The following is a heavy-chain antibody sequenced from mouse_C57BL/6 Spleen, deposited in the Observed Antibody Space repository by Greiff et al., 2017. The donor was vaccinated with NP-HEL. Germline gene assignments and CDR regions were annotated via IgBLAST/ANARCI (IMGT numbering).Heavy chain of an antibody. D-gene: IGHD3-2*02. V-gene: IGHV1-85*01. Sequence: VKLVESGPELVKPGASVKLSCKASGYTFTSYDINWVKQRPGQGLEWIGWIYPRDGSTKYNEKFKGKATLTVDTSSNTAYLQLSSLTSEDTAVYYCARWDSSGLFAYWGQGTLVTVSA. J-gene: IGHJ3*01. CDR3: ARWDSSGLFAY. CDR1: GYTFTSYD. CDR2: IYPRDGST.